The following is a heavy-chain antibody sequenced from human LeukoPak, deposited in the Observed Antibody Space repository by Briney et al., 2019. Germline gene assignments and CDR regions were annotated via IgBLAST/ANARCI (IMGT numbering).Heavy chain of an antibody. V-gene: IGHV4-59*12. J-gene: IGHJ4*02. CDR1: GGSISSYY. CDR3: ARVHGVIDY. CDR2: IYYSGST. D-gene: IGHD4-17*01. Sequence: SETLSLTCTVSGGSISSYYWSWIRQPPGKGLEWIGSIYYSGSTYYNPSLKSRVTISIDTSKNQFSLKLSSVTAADTAVYYCARVHGVIDYWGQGTLVTVSS.